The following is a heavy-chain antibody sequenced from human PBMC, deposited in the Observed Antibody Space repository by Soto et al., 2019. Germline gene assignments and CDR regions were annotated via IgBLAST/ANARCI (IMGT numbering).Heavy chain of an antibody. CDR3: AREGINNYNEYYFDS. CDR2: ISGSGNYK. Sequence: EMHLVESGGGLVKPGGSLRLSCAASGFTFSTYSMNWVRQAPGKGLEWVSSISGSGNYKHYADFLRGRFTISRDNAKTSLYLQMNSLRAEDTAVYYCAREGINNYNEYYFDSWGQGTVVTVSS. J-gene: IGHJ4*02. CDR1: GFTFSTYS. D-gene: IGHD4-4*01. V-gene: IGHV3-21*01.